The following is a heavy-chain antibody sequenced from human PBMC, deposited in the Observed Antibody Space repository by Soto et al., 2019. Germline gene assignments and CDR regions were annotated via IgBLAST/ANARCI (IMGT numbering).Heavy chain of an antibody. CDR1: VGSISSYY. CDR2: IYKSGRT. D-gene: IGHD2-2*01. V-gene: IGHV4-59*01. CDR3: ASVSRGAVPADHSWFKR. J-gene: IGHJ5*02. Sequence: PSETLSLTCTFSVGSISSYYWSWIRHPPGKCLEWIGYIYKSGRTNYNPSLKTRVTISVDTSKNQFSLKLSSVTAADTAVYYCASVSRGAVPADHSWFKRLGQG.